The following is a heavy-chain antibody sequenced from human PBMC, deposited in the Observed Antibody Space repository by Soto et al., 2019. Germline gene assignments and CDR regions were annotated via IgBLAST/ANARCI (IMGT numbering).Heavy chain of an antibody. J-gene: IGHJ4*02. CDR2: IKSKTDGGTT. D-gene: IGHD3-10*01. CDR3: ATGTGRSDFDY. Sequence: EVQLVESGGGLVKPGGSLRLSCAASGFTFSNAWMSWVRQAPGKGLEWVGRIKSKTDGGTTDYAAPVKGRFIISRDDSKNTLYLQMNSLKTEDTAVYYCATGTGRSDFDYWGQGTLVTVSS. V-gene: IGHV3-15*01. CDR1: GFTFSNAW.